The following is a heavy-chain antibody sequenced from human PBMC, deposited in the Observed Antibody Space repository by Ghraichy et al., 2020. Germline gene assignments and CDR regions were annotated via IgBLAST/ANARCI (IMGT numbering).Heavy chain of an antibody. CDR1: GGSISGSTNY. J-gene: IGHJ4*02. Sequence: LNISCTVSGGSISGSTNYWGWIRQPPGKGLEWMGSIQSSGKTYYNPSLKSRVAISVDTSKNQFSLRLSSVTAADTAVYYCARPTVGATTGFDYWGQGTLVTVSS. CDR3: ARPTVGATTGFDY. CDR2: IQSSGKT. D-gene: IGHD1-26*01. V-gene: IGHV4-39*01.